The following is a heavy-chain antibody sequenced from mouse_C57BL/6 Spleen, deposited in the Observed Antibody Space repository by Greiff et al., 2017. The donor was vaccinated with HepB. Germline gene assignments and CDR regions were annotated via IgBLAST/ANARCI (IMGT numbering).Heavy chain of an antibody. Sequence: EVKLMESGGGLVQPGGSMKLSCAASGFTFSDAWMDWVRQSPEKGLEWVAEIRNKANNHATYYAESVKGRFTISRDDSKSSVYLQMNSLRAEDTGIYYWTRHGSLYAMDYWGQGTSVTVSS. CDR1: GFTFSDAW. J-gene: IGHJ4*01. D-gene: IGHD1-1*01. CDR3: TRHGSLYAMDY. V-gene: IGHV6-6*01. CDR2: IRNKANNHAT.